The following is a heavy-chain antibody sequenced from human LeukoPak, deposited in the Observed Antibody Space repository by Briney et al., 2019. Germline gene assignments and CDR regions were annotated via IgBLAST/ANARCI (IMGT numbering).Heavy chain of an antibody. CDR3: AREGIAVAGTFDY. J-gene: IGHJ4*02. Sequence: QPGGSLRLSCAASGFTFSSYSMNWVRQAPGKGLEWVSYISNSSSTIYYADSVKGRFTISRDNAKNSLYLQMNSLRAEDTAVYYCAREGIAVAGTFDYWGQGTLVTVSS. V-gene: IGHV3-48*01. CDR2: ISNSSSTI. CDR1: GFTFSSYS. D-gene: IGHD6-19*01.